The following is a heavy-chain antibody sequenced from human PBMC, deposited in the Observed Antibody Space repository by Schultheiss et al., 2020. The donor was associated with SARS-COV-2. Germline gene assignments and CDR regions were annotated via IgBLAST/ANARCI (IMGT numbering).Heavy chain of an antibody. CDR3: ARELDI. CDR2: IYSGGST. Sequence: GGSLRLSCTASGFIFSSYWMHWVRQAPGKGLEWVSVIYSGGSTYYADSVKGRFTISRDNAKNSLYLQMNSLRAEDTAVYYCARELDIWGQGTMVTVSS. J-gene: IGHJ3*02. V-gene: IGHV3-66*01. CDR1: GFIFSSYW.